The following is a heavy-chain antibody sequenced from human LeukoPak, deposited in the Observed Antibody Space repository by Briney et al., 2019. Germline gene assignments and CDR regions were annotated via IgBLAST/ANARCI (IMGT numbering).Heavy chain of an antibody. CDR2: IYYSGST. CDR1: GGSISSHY. J-gene: IGHJ4*02. V-gene: IGHV4-59*11. CDR3: ARANPSHFDY. Sequence: SETLSLTCTVSGGSISSHYWSWIRQPPGKGLGWIGYIYYSGSTNYNPSLKSRVTISVATSKNQFSLKLSSVTAADTAVYYCARANPSHFDYWGQGTLVTVSS.